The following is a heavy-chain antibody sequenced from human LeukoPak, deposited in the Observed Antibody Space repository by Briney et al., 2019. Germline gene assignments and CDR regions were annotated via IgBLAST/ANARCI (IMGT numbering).Heavy chain of an antibody. Sequence: SETLSLTCTVSNGSISSSRYYWAWIRQPPGKGLEWIGSIYYSGSTHYNPSQKSRVTISVDTSKNQFFLRLSSGTAADTAVYYCARNCSRTSCSGTFDIWGRGTMVTVS. V-gene: IGHV4-39*01. CDR3: ARNCSRTSCSGTFDI. CDR2: IYYSGST. D-gene: IGHD2-2*01. CDR1: NGSISSSRYY. J-gene: IGHJ3*02.